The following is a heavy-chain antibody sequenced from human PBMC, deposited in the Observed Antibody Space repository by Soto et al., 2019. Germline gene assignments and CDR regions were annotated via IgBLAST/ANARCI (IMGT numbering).Heavy chain of an antibody. CDR3: ARDFVLVPAARSSPRYGMDV. Sequence: QVQLVQSGAEVKKPGASVKVSCKASGYTFTSYDINWVRQATGQGLEWMGWMNPNSGNTGYAQKFQGRVTMTRNTSISTAYMELSSLRSEDTAVYYCARDFVLVPAARSSPRYGMDVWGQGTTVTVSS. J-gene: IGHJ6*02. CDR2: MNPNSGNT. D-gene: IGHD2-2*01. CDR1: GYTFTSYD. V-gene: IGHV1-8*01.